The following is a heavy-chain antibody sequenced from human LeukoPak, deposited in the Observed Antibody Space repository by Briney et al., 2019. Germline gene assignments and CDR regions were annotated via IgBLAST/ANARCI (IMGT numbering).Heavy chain of an antibody. CDR3: ARVQCSSTSCYTGYYYGMDV. CDR2: IYYSGST. J-gene: IGHJ6*02. CDR1: GGSISSGGYY. V-gene: IGHV4-31*03. D-gene: IGHD2-2*02. Sequence: SETLSLTCTVSGGSISSGGYYWSWIRQHPGKGLEWIGYIYYSGSTYYNPFLKSRVTISVDTSKNQFSLKLSSVTAADTAVYYCARVQCSSTSCYTGYYYGMDVWDQGTTVTVSS.